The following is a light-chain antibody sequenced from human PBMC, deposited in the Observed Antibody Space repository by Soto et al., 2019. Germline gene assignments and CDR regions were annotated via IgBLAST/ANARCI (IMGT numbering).Light chain of an antibody. CDR1: QSISNNY. Sequence: EIVLTQSPGTLSLSPGERATLSCRASQSISNNYFAWYQQKPGQAPRLLIHDASNRATGIPDRFSGSGSGTDFTLTISRLEPEDFAVYYCQQCATSPLTFGQGTKVEIK. CDR3: QQCATSPLT. V-gene: IGKV3-20*01. J-gene: IGKJ1*01. CDR2: DAS.